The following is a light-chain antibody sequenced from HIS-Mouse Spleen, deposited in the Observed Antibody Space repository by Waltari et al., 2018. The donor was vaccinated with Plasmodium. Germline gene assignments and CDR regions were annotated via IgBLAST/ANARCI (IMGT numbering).Light chain of an antibody. Sequence: DIQMTQPPSTLSAPVENSGTITCRARQSISSWLAWYQKKPVKAPKLLIYKATSVESGVPSRFSGRGSGAEFTLTISSLQPDDFATYYCQQYKSYSWTFGQGTKVEIK. CDR1: QSISSW. J-gene: IGKJ1*01. CDR2: KAT. CDR3: QQYKSYSWT. V-gene: IGKV1-5*03.